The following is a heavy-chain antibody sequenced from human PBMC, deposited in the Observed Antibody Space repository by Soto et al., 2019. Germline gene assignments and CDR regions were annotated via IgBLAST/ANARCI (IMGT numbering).Heavy chain of an antibody. D-gene: IGHD4-17*01. CDR1: GFTFSNAW. CDR2: IKSKTDGGTT. CDR3: TTISRIPYGDFDY. J-gene: IGHJ4*01. Sequence: GGSLRLSCAASGFTFSNAWMSWVRQAPGKGLEWVGRIKSKTDGGTTDYAAPVTGRFTISRDDSKNTLYLQMNSLKTEDTAVYYCTTISRIPYGDFDYWGQGTLVTVSS. V-gene: IGHV3-15*01.